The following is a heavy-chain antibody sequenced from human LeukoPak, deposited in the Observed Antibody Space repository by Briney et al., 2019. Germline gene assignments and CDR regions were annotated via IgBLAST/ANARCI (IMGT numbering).Heavy chain of an antibody. J-gene: IGHJ4*02. V-gene: IGHV1-8*03. D-gene: IGHD6-13*01. CDR1: GYGFTGYY. CDR2: INPNSGNT. Sequence: ASVKVSCKASGYGFTGYYMHWVRQAPGQGLEWMGWINPNSGNTGYAQKFQGRVTITRNTSISTAYMELSGLRSEDTAVYYCARGRGSSSWSLGNFDYWGQGTLVTVSS. CDR3: ARGRGSSSWSLGNFDY.